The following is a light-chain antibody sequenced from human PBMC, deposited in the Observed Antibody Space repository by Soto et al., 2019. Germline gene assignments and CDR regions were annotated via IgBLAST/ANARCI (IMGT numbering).Light chain of an antibody. CDR1: SSDVGTYNY. Sequence: QSALTQPASVSGSPGQSITISCTGISSDVGTYNYVSWYQQHPGKAPKLMIYEVSNRPSGVSNRFSGSKSGNTASLTISGLQAEDEAEYYCSSYTSSSSTWVFGGGTKLTVL. CDR2: EVS. V-gene: IGLV2-14*01. CDR3: SSYTSSSSTWV. J-gene: IGLJ3*02.